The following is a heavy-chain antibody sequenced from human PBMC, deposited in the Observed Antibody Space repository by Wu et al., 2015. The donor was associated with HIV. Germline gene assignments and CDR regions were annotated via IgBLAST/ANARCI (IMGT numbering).Heavy chain of an antibody. Sequence: QVQLVQSGAEVKKPGASVKVSCKASSYTFTRYGISWVRQAPGQGLELLGWISTYNGNTNYAQKFQGRVTMTTDTSTSTAYMELRSPRSDDTAVYYCATGMGIPHVDYWGQGTLVHRLL. J-gene: IGHJ4*02. CDR3: ATGMGIPHVDY. CDR1: SYTFTRYG. D-gene: IGHD7-27*01. CDR2: ISTYNGNT. V-gene: IGHV1-18*01.